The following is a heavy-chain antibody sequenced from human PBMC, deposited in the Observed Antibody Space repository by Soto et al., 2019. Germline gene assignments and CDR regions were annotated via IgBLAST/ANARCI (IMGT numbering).Heavy chain of an antibody. CDR2: FDPEDGET. D-gene: IGHD6-13*01. CDR1: GYTLTELS. V-gene: IGHV1-24*01. CDR3: ATARSIAAALSFDY. Sequence: ASVKVSCKVSGYTLTELSMHWVRQAPGKGLEWMGGFDPEDGETIYAQKFQGRVTMTEDTSTDTAYMELSSLRSEDTAVYYCATARSIAAALSFDYWGQGTLVTVSS. J-gene: IGHJ4*02.